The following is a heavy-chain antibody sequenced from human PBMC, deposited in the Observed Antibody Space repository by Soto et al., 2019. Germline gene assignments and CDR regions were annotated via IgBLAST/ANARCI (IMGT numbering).Heavy chain of an antibody. CDR2: ISYDGSNK. V-gene: IGHV3-30-3*01. CDR1: GFTFSSYA. Sequence: GSLRLSCAASGFTFSSYAMHWVRQAPGKGLEWVAVISYDGSNKYYADSVKGRFTISRDSSKNTLYLQMNSLRAEDTAVYYCARDLPPGGWLIPKGFDYWGQGTLVTVSS. CDR3: ARDLPPGGWLIPKGFDY. D-gene: IGHD6-19*01. J-gene: IGHJ4*02.